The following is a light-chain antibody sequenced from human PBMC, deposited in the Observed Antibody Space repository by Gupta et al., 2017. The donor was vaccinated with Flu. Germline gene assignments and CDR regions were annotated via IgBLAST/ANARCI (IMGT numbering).Light chain of an antibody. Sequence: QAVVTQEPSLTVSPGGTVTLTCGSSTGAVTNGHYPYWFQQKPGQAPKTLMFDTTNKYSSTPARFSGSPLGGKADLTLSGAQAEDEADYYCSLEFSTRRVFGGGTKLTVL. V-gene: IGLV7-46*01. CDR1: TGAVTNGHY. CDR2: DTT. J-gene: IGLJ3*02. CDR3: SLEFSTRRV.